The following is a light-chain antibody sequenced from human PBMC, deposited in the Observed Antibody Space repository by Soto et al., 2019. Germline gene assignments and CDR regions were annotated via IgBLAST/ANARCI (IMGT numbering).Light chain of an antibody. V-gene: IGKV1-27*01. Sequence: DIQMTQFPSSLSASVGDRVTITCRASQDISNFLAWYQQKPEKVPKLLIYAASTLQSGVPSRFSGSGSETDFTLTISSLQPEDFATYYCQKYNSAPQTFGQGTKVDIK. J-gene: IGKJ1*01. CDR3: QKYNSAPQT. CDR2: AAS. CDR1: QDISNF.